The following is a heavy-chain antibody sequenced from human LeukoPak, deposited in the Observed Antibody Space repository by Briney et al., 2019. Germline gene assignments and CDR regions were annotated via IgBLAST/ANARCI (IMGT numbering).Heavy chain of an antibody. J-gene: IGHJ5*02. V-gene: IGHV1-18*04. CDR2: ISAYNGNT. D-gene: IGHD4-23*01. CDR1: GYTFTSYG. Sequence: GASVKVSCKASGYTFTSYGISWVRQAPGQGLEWIGCISAYNGNTNYAQKLQGRVTMTTDTSTSTAYMELRSLRSDDTAVYFCARVLTTVGYIWFDTWGEGTPVTVSS. CDR3: ARVLTTVGYIWFDT.